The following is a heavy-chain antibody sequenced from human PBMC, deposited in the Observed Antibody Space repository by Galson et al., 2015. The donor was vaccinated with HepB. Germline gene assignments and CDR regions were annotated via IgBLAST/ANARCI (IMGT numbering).Heavy chain of an antibody. V-gene: IGHV3-48*03. CDR1: GFVFSVFD. CDR2: VRGSGGME. D-gene: IGHD6-6*01. Sequence: SLRLSCAGPGFVFSVFDLNWVRQAPGKGLEWVSYVRGSGGMEYYADSVKGHIPVSRDNAKNSMYLRLRDLRVGDTGIYYCVRGRTIAAVTNWFDSWGQGTLVTVSS. J-gene: IGHJ5*01. CDR3: VRGRTIAAVTNWFDS.